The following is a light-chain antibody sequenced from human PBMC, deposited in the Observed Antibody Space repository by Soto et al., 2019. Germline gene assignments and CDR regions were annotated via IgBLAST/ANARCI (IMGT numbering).Light chain of an antibody. V-gene: IGKV3-15*01. CDR2: GAS. CDR3: QLYNNWPLT. CDR1: QSLYNN. J-gene: IGKJ4*01. Sequence: EIVMTQSPATLSVSPGERATLSCRASQSLYNNLAWYQQKPGQAPRLLTYGASARATGIPARFSGSGAGTEFTLTISSLQSEDFAVYYGQLYNNWPLTFGGGTKVQIK.